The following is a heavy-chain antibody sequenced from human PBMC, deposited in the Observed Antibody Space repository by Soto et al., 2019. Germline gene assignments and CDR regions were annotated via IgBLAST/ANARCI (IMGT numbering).Heavy chain of an antibody. Sequence: QVQLVESGGGVVQPGMSLRLSCAASGFTFSHYGVYWVRQAPGKGLEWVASIWYDGSHDYYADSVKGRFTISRDNSKNTLYLQMNSLRAEDTAVYYCARDRAYGELQNGPFNYWGLGTLVTVSS. J-gene: IGHJ4*02. D-gene: IGHD1-7*01. CDR3: ARDRAYGELQNGPFNY. CDR1: GFTFSHYG. V-gene: IGHV3-33*01. CDR2: IWYDGSHD.